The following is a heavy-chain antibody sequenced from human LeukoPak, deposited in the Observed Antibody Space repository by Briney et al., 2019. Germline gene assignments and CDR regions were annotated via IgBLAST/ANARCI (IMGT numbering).Heavy chain of an antibody. CDR1: GDTFSSYA. Sequence: SVKVSCKSTGDTFSSYAINWVRQAPGQGLEWLGRIVPVLDIPNYAPRFNGRVTITADQSTTTAYMELRSLTSDDAAVYFCARGPYTSDGSGLYYHYMDVGGKGTSVTVSS. CDR3: ARGPYTSDGSGLYYHYMDV. V-gene: IGHV1-69*04. D-gene: IGHD6-25*01. CDR2: IVPVLDIP. J-gene: IGHJ6*03.